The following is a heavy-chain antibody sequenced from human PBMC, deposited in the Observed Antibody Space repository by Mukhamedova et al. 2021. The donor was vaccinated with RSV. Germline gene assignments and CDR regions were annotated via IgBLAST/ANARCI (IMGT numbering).Heavy chain of an antibody. V-gene: IGHV3-72*01. CDR3: ARSEGGGHWYFDL. D-gene: IGHD3-16*01. Sequence: GKGLEWVGRTRNKASSYSTEYAASVKGRFTISRDDSKNSLYLQMNSLKRDDTAVYYCARSEGGGHWYFDLWGRGTLVTVSS. CDR2: TRNKASSYST. J-gene: IGHJ2*01.